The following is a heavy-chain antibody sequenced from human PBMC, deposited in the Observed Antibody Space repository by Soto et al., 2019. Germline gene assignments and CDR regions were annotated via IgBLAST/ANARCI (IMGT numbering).Heavy chain of an antibody. Sequence: GGSLRLSCAASGFTFSSYAMSWVRQAPGKGLEWVSAISGSGGSTYYADSVKGRFTISRDNSKNTLYLQMNSLRAEATVVYYCAQDLDWGYCSSTSCYAFDIWGQGTMVTVSS. CDR3: AQDLDWGYCSSTSCYAFDI. J-gene: IGHJ3*02. D-gene: IGHD2-2*01. CDR2: ISGSGGST. V-gene: IGHV3-23*01. CDR1: GFTFSSYA.